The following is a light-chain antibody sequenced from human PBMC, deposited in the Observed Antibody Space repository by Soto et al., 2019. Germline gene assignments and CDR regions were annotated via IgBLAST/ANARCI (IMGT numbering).Light chain of an antibody. J-gene: IGLJ1*01. CDR3: CSDAGSYTYV. V-gene: IGLV2-11*01. CDR1: SSDVGGYNY. Sequence: QSVLTQPRSVSGSPGQSVTISCTGTSSDVGGYNYVSWYQQHPDKAPKLMIYDVSQRPSGVPDRFSGSKSGNTASLTISGLQAEDEADYYCCSDAGSYTYVFGTGTKVTVL. CDR2: DVS.